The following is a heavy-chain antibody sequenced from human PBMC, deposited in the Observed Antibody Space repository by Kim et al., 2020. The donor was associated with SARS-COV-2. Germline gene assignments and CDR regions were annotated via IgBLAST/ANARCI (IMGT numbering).Heavy chain of an antibody. CDR2: INTDGSST. J-gene: IGHJ3*02. Sequence: GGSLRLSCAASGFTFSSYWIHWVRQAPGKGLVWVSRINTDGSSTNYADSVKGRFTISRDNAKNTLYLQMNSLIAEDTAVYYCAKSMGDSSGENIFDIWGQGTMVTVSS. CDR1: GFTFSSYW. CDR3: AKSMGDSSGENIFDI. D-gene: IGHD3-22*01. V-gene: IGHV3-74*01.